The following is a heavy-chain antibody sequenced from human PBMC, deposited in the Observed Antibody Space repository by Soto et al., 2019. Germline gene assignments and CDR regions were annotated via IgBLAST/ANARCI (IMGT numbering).Heavy chain of an antibody. D-gene: IGHD4-17*01. CDR3: ARVTTVTSSPFDY. CDR1: GGSISSYY. V-gene: IGHV4-59*12. J-gene: IGHJ4*02. Sequence: SETLSLTCTVSGGSISSYYWNWIRQPPGKGLEWIGYIYYSGSTNYNPSLKSRVTISVDTSKNQFSLKLRSVTAADTAVYYCARVTTVTSSPFDYWGQGTLVTVSS. CDR2: IYYSGST.